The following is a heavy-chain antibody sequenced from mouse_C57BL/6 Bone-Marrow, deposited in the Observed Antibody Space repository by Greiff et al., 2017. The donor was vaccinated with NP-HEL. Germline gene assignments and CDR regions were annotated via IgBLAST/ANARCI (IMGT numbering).Heavy chain of an antibody. CDR2: IDPENGDT. CDR1: GFNIKDDY. V-gene: IGHV14-4*01. D-gene: IGHD2-5*01. CDR3: TTPSIVTTRKFYYFDY. J-gene: IGHJ2*01. Sequence: VQLQQSGAELVRPGASVKLSCTASGFNIKDDYMHWVKRRPEQGLEWIGWIDPENGDTEYASKFQGKATITADTSSNTAYLQLSSLTSEDTAVYYCTTPSIVTTRKFYYFDYWGQGTTLTVSS.